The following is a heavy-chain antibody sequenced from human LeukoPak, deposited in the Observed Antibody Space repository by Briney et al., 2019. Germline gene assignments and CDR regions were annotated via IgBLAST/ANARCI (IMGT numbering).Heavy chain of an antibody. CDR1: GFTFSNYW. J-gene: IGHJ4*02. CDR3: ASASSHRIAAGGDY. V-gene: IGHV3-74*01. Sequence: GGSLRLSCAASGFTFSNYWMYWVRPAPGKGLVWVSRINSDGSSRNYADSVKGRFTISRDNAKNTLYLQVSSLRAEDTAVYYCASASSHRIAAGGDYWGQGTLVTVSS. D-gene: IGHD6-13*01. CDR2: INSDGSSR.